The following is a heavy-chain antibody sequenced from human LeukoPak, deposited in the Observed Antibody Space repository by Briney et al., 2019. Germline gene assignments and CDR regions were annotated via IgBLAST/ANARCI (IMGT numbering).Heavy chain of an antibody. D-gene: IGHD4-17*01. J-gene: IGHJ4*02. CDR3: ARGQTTMTN. CDR2: IKQDGSEK. V-gene: IGHV3-7*03. Sequence: GGSPRLSCAASGFTFSSYWMSWVRQAPGKGLEWVANIKQDGSEKSYVDSVKGRFTISRDNTKNSLYLQMNSLRAEDTAVYYCARGQTTMTNWGQGTLVTVSS. CDR1: GFTFSSYW.